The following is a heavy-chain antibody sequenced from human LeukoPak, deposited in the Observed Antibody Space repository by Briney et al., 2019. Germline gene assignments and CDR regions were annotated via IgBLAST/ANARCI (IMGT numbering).Heavy chain of an antibody. CDR1: GYTFINHY. J-gene: IGHJ5*02. D-gene: IGHD3-10*01. CDR2: INPNSGDT. V-gene: IGHV1-2*02. Sequence: ASVKVSCKASGYTFINHYIHWVRQAPGHGLEWMGWINPNSGDTNYAQKFQGRVTMTTDTSMSTAYMEVSRLRSDDTALYYCVRDRITNVRGVLNYFDPWGQGTLVTVSS. CDR3: VRDRITNVRGVLNYFDP.